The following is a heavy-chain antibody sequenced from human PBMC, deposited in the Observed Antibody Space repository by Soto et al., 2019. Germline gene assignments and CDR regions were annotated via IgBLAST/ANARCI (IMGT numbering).Heavy chain of an antibody. Sequence: SETLSLTCAVYGGSFSSYYWGWIRQPPGKGLEWIGSIYYSGSTYYNPSLKSRVTISVDTSKNQFSLKLSSVTAADTAVYYCARDSPSGSGSDWFDPWGQGTLVTVSS. V-gene: IGHV4-39*02. D-gene: IGHD1-26*01. CDR1: GGSFSSYY. CDR3: ARDSPSGSGSDWFDP. CDR2: IYYSGST. J-gene: IGHJ5*02.